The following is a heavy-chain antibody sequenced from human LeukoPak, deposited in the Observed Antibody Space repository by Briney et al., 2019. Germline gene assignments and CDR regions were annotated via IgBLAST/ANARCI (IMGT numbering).Heavy chain of an antibody. J-gene: IGHJ4*02. CDR3: ARGRGYSYGDTFDY. Sequence: SPGGSLRLSCAASGFTFDDYGISRVRQAPGKGLEWVSGINWNGGSTGYADSVKGRFTISRDNAKNSLYVQMNGLRAEDTALYYCARGRGYSYGDTFDYWGQGTLVTVSS. CDR1: GFTFDDYG. CDR2: INWNGGST. V-gene: IGHV3-20*04. D-gene: IGHD5-18*01.